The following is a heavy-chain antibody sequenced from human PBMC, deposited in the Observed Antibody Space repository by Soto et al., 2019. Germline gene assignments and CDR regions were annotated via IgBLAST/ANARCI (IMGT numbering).Heavy chain of an antibody. J-gene: IGHJ6*02. V-gene: IGHV4-59*01. CDR3: ARGSTIFGVVIPYYYDDGMDV. D-gene: IGHD3-3*01. CDR2: IYYGGST. CDR1: GGSISSYY. Sequence: SWTLRLTCTVSGGSISSYYWSWIRQPPGKGLEWIGYIYYGGSTNYNPSLKSRVTISVDTSKNQFSLKLSSVTAADTAVYDCARGSTIFGVVIPYYYDDGMDVWGQGTSVT.